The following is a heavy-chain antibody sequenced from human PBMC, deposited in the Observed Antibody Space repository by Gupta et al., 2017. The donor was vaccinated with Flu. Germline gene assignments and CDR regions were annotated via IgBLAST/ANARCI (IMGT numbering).Heavy chain of an antibody. Sequence: EVQLVESGGGLVKPGGSLRLSCAASGFTFSSYSMTWVRQAPGKGLEWVSSISSSSSYIYYADSVKGRFTISRDNAKNSLYLQMNSLRAEDTAVYYCARDPGSGSYSTNDYWGQGTLVTVSS. CDR2: ISSSSSYI. CDR3: ARDPGSGSYSTNDY. V-gene: IGHV3-21*01. D-gene: IGHD3-10*01. CDR1: GFTFSSYS. J-gene: IGHJ4*02.